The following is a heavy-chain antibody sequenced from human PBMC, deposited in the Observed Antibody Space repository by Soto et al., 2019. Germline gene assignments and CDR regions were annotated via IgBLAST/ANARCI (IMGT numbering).Heavy chain of an antibody. CDR3: ARRGPGTYFDY. J-gene: IGHJ4*02. Sequence: EVQLLESGGGLVQPGGSLRLSCAASGFTFSSYAMRWVRQAPGKGLEWVSAVSGSGGSTYYADSVKGRFTISRDNSKNTLYLQMNSLRAAATAVYYCARRGPGTYFDYWGQGTLVTVSS. CDR1: GFTFSSYA. D-gene: IGHD6-13*01. CDR2: VSGSGGST. V-gene: IGHV3-23*01.